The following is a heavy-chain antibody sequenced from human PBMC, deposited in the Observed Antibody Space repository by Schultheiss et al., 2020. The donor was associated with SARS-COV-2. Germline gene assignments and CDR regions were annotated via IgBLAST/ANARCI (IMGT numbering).Heavy chain of an antibody. CDR1: GFTFDDYA. CDR3: AKWVLAQLAPFDY. CDR2: ISWNSGSI. J-gene: IGHJ4*02. V-gene: IGHV3-9*01. D-gene: IGHD1-1*01. Sequence: GGSLRLSCAASGFTFDDYAMHWVRQAPGKGLEWVSGISWNSGSIGYADSVKGRFTISRDNAKNSLYLQMNSLRAEDTAVYYCAKWVLAQLAPFDYWGQGTLVTVSS.